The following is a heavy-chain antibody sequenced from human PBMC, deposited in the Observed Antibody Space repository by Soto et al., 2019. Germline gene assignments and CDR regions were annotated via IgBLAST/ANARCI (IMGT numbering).Heavy chain of an antibody. CDR3: AAVDVVVAANPGY. CDR2: IVVGSGNT. D-gene: IGHD2-15*01. CDR1: GFTFTSSA. Sequence: GASVKVSCKASGFTFTSSAVQWVRQARGQRLEWIGWIVVGSGNTNYAQKFQERVTITRDMSTSTAYMELSSLRSEDTAVYYCAAVDVVVAANPGYWGQGTLVTVSS. J-gene: IGHJ4*02. V-gene: IGHV1-58*01.